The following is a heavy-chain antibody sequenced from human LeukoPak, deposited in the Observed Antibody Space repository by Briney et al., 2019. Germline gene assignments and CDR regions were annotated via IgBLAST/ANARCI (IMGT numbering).Heavy chain of an antibody. V-gene: IGHV4-4*07. CDR1: GGSISSYY. Sequence: SETLSLTCTVSGGSISSYYWSWIRQPAGKGLEWIGRIYTSGSTNYNPSLKSRVTMSVDTSKNQFSLKLSSVTAADTAVYYCARGFRLMTTVTTFLGNSWFDPWGQGTLVTVSS. D-gene: IGHD4-17*01. CDR2: IYTSGST. J-gene: IGHJ5*02. CDR3: ARGFRLMTTVTTFLGNSWFDP.